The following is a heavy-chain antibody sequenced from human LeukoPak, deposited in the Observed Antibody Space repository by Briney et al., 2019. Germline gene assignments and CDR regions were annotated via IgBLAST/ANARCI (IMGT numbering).Heavy chain of an antibody. CDR3: ARDGDYYGSGNFDY. V-gene: IGHV1-8*03. Sequence: ASVKVSCKTSGYTFTNYDINWVRQATGQGLEWMGWMNPNSGNTGYAQKFQGRVTITRDTSISTAYMELSSLRSEDAAVYYCARDGDYYGSGNFDYWGQGTLVTVSS. CDR2: MNPNSGNT. J-gene: IGHJ4*02. D-gene: IGHD3-10*01. CDR1: GYTFTNYD.